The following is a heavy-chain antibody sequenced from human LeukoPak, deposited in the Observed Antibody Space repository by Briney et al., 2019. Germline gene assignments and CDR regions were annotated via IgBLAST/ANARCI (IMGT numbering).Heavy chain of an antibody. V-gene: IGHV4-59*01. CDR3: ARSTWLLDK. J-gene: IGHJ4*02. Sequence: SETLSLTCTVSGGSISSYSWNWIRQPPGRGLEWIGYMYYRGSTNFNPSLRSRVTMSLDTSKNQFSLKLSSVTAADTAVYYCARSTWLLDKWGQGTLVTVSS. CDR1: GGSISSYS. D-gene: IGHD3-22*01. CDR2: MYYRGST.